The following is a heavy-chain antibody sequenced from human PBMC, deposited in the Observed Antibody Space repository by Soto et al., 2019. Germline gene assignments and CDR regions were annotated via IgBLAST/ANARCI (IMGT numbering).Heavy chain of an antibody. CDR1: GYTFTGYY. CDR3: ARVLGSNSSWWRHTAFDI. CDR2: INAHTGNT. V-gene: IGHV1-18*04. Sequence: ASVKVSCKASGYTFTGYYMHWVRQAPGQGLEWMGWINAHTGNTNYAQKFQGRVTMTTDTSTSTAYMELRSLRSDDTAVYYCARVLGSNSSWWRHTAFDIWGQGTMVTVSS. J-gene: IGHJ3*02. D-gene: IGHD6-13*01.